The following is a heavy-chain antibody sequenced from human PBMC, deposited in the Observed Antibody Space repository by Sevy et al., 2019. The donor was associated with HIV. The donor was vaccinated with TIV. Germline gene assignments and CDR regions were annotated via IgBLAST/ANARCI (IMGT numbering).Heavy chain of an antibody. J-gene: IGHJ1*01. D-gene: IGHD3-9*01. CDR3: VTAMYDKRFQD. CDR2: LYSGGNT. Sequence: GGSLRLSCAASGFTISNNYMNWVRQAPGKGLEWVSILYSGGNTYYADSVKGRFTISRDNSQNTLFLQMNSLRAEDTAVYYCVTAMYDKRFQDWGQGTLVTVSS. V-gene: IGHV3-53*01. CDR1: GFTISNNY.